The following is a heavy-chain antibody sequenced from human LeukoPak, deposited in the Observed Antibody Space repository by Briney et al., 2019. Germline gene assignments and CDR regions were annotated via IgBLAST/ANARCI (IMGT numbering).Heavy chain of an antibody. CDR1: GFTFSSSG. CDR3: AKEYCSNSVCHSLDY. J-gene: IGHJ4*02. D-gene: IGHD2-8*01. Sequence: GGSLRLSCAASGFTFSSSGMHWVRQAPGKGLEWVAVISYDGSNKYYADSVKGRFTFSRDNSKNTLYLQMDSLRAEDTAVYYCAKEYCSNSVCHSLDYWGQGTLVTVSS. CDR2: ISYDGSNK. V-gene: IGHV3-30*18.